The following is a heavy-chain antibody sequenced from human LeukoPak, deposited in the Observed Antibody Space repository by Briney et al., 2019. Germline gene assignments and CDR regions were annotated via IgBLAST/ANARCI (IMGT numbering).Heavy chain of an antibody. CDR1: GFTFSTYS. Sequence: GGSLRLSCAASGFTFSTYSMNWVRQAPGKGLEWVSSISSSSRYIYYADSVKGRFTISRDNAKNSLYLQMNSLRAEDTAVYYCAREVYSSSWSYYFDYWGQGTLVTVSS. CDR2: ISSSSRYI. D-gene: IGHD6-13*01. J-gene: IGHJ4*02. CDR3: AREVYSSSWSYYFDY. V-gene: IGHV3-21*01.